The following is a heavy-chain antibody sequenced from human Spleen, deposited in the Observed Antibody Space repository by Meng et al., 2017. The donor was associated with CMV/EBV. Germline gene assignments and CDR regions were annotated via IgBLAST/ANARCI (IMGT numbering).Heavy chain of an antibody. V-gene: IGHV4-34*01. D-gene: IGHD6-13*01. CDR2: INHGGST. Sequence: SETLSLTCAVSGGSFSGYFWNWIRQPPGKGLEWIGEINHGGSTNYNPSLKSRVTISVDASGNQFSLKLSSVTAADTAVYYCARDPEQTGYSSRGVDYWGQGTLVTVSS. CDR1: GGSFSGYF. CDR3: ARDPEQTGYSSRGVDY. J-gene: IGHJ4*02.